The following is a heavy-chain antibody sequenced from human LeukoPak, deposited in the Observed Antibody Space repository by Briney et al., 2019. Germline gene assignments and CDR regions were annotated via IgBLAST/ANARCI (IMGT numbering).Heavy chain of an antibody. CDR1: GFTFSSYE. Sequence: GGSLRLSCAASGFTFSSYEMNWVRQAPGKGLEWVSYISSSGSTIYYADSVKGRFTISRDNAKNSLYLQMNSLRAEDTAVYYCARAESVWFGELSIQDYFDYWGQGTLVTVSS. CDR3: ARAESVWFGELSIQDYFDY. V-gene: IGHV3-48*03. D-gene: IGHD3-10*01. CDR2: ISSSGSTI. J-gene: IGHJ4*02.